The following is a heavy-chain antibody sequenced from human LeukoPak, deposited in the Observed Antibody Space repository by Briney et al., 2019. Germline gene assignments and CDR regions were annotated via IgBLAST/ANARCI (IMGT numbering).Heavy chain of an antibody. V-gene: IGHV4-59*08. CDR3: ARLGEGYSGYDFLDY. CDR1: GGSISSYY. D-gene: IGHD5-12*01. Sequence: SETLSPTCTVSGGSISSYYWSWIRQPPGKGLEWIGYIYYSGSTNYNPSLKSRVIISIDTSKNQFSLKLSSVTAADTAVYYCARLGEGYSGYDFLDYWGQGALVTVSS. J-gene: IGHJ4*02. CDR2: IYYSGST.